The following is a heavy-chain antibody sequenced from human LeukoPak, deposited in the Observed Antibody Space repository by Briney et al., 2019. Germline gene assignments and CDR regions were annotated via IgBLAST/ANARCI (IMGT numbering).Heavy chain of an antibody. Sequence: GGSLRLSCAASGNYWMHWVRLVPGKGLVWVSHINSDGSWTSYADSVKGRLTISKDNAKNTVYLQMNSLRAEDTAVYYCVSFYETYWGRGTLVTVSS. D-gene: IGHD2/OR15-2a*01. V-gene: IGHV3-74*01. CDR3: VSFYETY. CDR1: GNYW. J-gene: IGHJ4*02. CDR2: INSDGSWT.